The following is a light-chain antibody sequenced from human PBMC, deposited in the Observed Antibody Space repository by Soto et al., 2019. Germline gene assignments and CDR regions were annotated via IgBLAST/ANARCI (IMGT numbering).Light chain of an antibody. CDR3: HQHNNWPPIT. CDR1: QSVSSY. J-gene: IGKJ5*01. CDR2: DAS. Sequence: EIVLTQSPATLSLSPGERATLSCRASQSVSSYLAWYQQKPGQAPRLLIYDASNRAAGIPARFSGSGSGTDFTLTTSSLEPEDDVVDYCHQHNNWPPITFGQGTRLEIK. V-gene: IGKV3-11*01.